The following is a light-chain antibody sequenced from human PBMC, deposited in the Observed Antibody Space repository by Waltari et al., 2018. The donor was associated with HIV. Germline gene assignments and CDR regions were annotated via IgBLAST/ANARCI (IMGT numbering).Light chain of an antibody. CDR1: QSVSSN. CDR2: GAS. CDR3: QQYNNWPWGT. V-gene: IGKV3-15*01. J-gene: IGKJ1*01. Sequence: EIVMTQSPDTLSVSPGARATLSCRASQSVSSNLAWYQQKPGQAPRLLIYGASTRATGIPARFSGSGSGTEFTLTISSLQSEDFAVYYCQQYNNWPWGTFGQGTKVEIK.